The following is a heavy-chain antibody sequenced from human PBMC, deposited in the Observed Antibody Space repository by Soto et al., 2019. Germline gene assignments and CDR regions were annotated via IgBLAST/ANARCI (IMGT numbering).Heavy chain of an antibody. Sequence: GGSLRLSCAASGFTFSDYYMSWIRQAPGKGLEWVSYISSSSSYTNYADSVKGRFTISRDNAKNSLYLQMNTLRAEDTAVYYCAKVSADYYGSGSYFDWFDPWGQGTLVTVS. CDR3: AKVSADYYGSGSYFDWFDP. J-gene: IGHJ5*02. CDR1: GFTFSDYY. D-gene: IGHD3-10*01. V-gene: IGHV3-11*05. CDR2: ISSSSSYT.